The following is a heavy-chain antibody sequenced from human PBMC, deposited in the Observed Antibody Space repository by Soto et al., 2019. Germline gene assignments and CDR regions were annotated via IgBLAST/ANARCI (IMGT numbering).Heavy chain of an antibody. CDR2: IYYRGST. CDR3: ARGRTTNPSLGIGY. CDR1: GGSVTSYY. V-gene: IGHV4-59*02. D-gene: IGHD1-1*01. J-gene: IGHJ4*02. Sequence: PSETLSLTCTVSGGSVTSYYWSWIRQPPGKGLEWIGRIYYRGSTNYNLSLKSRVTITVDSSKNQFSLKLSSVTAADTAVYYCARGRTTNPSLGIGYWGQGTLVTVSS.